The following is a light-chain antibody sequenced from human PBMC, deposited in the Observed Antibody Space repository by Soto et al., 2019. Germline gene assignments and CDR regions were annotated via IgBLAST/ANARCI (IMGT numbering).Light chain of an antibody. Sequence: DIQMTQSPSTLSASVRERVTITCRASQSVSNWLAWYQQKPGKAPKLLIYDVSSLESGVPSRFSGSGSGTEFILTISSLQPDDFATYYCQQYDSYSWTFDQGTKVDNK. CDR2: DVS. J-gene: IGKJ1*01. V-gene: IGKV1-5*01. CDR1: QSVSNW. CDR3: QQYDSYSWT.